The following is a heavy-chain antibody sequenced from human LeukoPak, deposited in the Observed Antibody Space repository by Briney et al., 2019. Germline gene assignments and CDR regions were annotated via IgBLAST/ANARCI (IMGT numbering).Heavy chain of an antibody. J-gene: IGHJ4*02. D-gene: IGHD2-8*02. V-gene: IGHV1-46*01. CDR3: ARDRAGGWLFDY. CDR1: GYTFTSYY. CDR2: INPSGGST. Sequence: ASVKFSCKASGYTFTSYYMHWVRQAPGQGLEWMGIINPSGGSTSYAQKFQGRVTMTRDTSTSTVYMELSSLRSEDTAAYYCARDRAGGWLFDYWGQGTLVTVSS.